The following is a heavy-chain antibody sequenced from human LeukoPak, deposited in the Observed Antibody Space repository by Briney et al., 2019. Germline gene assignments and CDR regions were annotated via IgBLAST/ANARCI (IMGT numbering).Heavy chain of an antibody. Sequence: SETLSLTCTVSGGSISSYYWSWIRQPPGKGLEWIGYIYSSGSTNYNPSLKSRVTISVDTSTNQFSLKLSSVTAADTAVYYCASREGVSAGYFDDWGQGTLVTVSS. CDR3: ASREGVSAGYFDD. CDR2: IYSSGST. J-gene: IGHJ4*02. CDR1: GGSISSYY. D-gene: IGHD3-10*01. V-gene: IGHV4-59*12.